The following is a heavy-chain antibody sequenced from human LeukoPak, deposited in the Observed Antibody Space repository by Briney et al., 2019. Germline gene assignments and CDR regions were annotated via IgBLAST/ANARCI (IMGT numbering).Heavy chain of an antibody. CDR2: IRYDGNNK. D-gene: IGHD2-21*01. V-gene: IGHV3-30*02. Sequence: GGSLRLSCAASGFPFSDYVMHWVRQAPGKGLEWVAVIRYDGNNKYYADSVKGRFTISRDNSKNMLYLQMNSLRAEDTAVYYCARESIPYAFDIWGQGTMVTVSS. J-gene: IGHJ3*02. CDR3: ARESIPYAFDI. CDR1: GFPFSDYV.